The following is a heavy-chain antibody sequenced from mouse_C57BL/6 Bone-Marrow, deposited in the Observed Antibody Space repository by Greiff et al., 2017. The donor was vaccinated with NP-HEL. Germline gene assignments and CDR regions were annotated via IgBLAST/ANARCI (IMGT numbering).Heavy chain of an antibody. CDR2: INPNNGGT. J-gene: IGHJ2*01. D-gene: IGHD2-4*01. Sequence: EVQLQQSGPELVKPGASVKISCKASGYTFTDYYMNWVKQSHGKSLEWIGDINPNNGGTSYNQKFKGKATLTVDKSSSTAYMELRSLTSEDSAVDDCAIYYDYDHFDYWGQGTTLTVSP. CDR3: AIYYDYDHFDY. V-gene: IGHV1-26*01. CDR1: GYTFTDYY.